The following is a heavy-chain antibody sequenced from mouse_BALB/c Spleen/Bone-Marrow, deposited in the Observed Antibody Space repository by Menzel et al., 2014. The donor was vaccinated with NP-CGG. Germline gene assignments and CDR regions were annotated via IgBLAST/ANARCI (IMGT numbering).Heavy chain of an antibody. J-gene: IGHJ1*01. CDR1: GYTFTNYD. D-gene: IGHD2-3*01. CDR3: ARGGGSSGYFDV. CDR2: IYPGDGSP. Sequence: LQQSGPELVKPGALVQISCKASGYTFTNYDINWVKQRPGQGLEWIGWIYPGDGSPKYNERFKGKAPPTADKSSSTAYMQHSNLASENSAVYFCARGGGSSGYFDVWGAGTTVTVSS. V-gene: IGHV1S33*01.